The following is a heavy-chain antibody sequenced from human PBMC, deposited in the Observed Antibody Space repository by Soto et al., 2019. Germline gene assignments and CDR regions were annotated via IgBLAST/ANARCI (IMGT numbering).Heavy chain of an antibody. J-gene: IGHJ6*02. D-gene: IGHD4-4*01. V-gene: IGHV3-33*06. CDR3: ANLWGDDYNLGQDYNGMDV. CDR1: GFSFENYG. Sequence: QVQMVESGGGVVQPGGSLRLSCAASGFSFENYGMHWVRQAPGRGLEWVAIIWYDGSLQYYAAAVKGRFTISRDNSKNTLYREMNSLRAEDTAVYYCANLWGDDYNLGQDYNGMDVWGQGTTVIVSS. CDR2: IWYDGSLQ.